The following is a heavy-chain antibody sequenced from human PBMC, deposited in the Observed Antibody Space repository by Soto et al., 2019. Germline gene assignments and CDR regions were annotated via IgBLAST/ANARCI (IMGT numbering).Heavy chain of an antibody. D-gene: IGHD6-13*01. CDR3: ARDRIPSSSRPYFDY. CDR2: ISSSSSYI. V-gene: IGHV3-21*01. Sequence: GGSLRLSCAASGFTFSSYSMNWVRQAPGKGLEWVSSISSSSSYIYYADSVKGRFTISRDNAKNSLYLQMNSLRAEDTAVYYCARDRIPSSSRPYFDYWGQGTLVTVSS. J-gene: IGHJ4*02. CDR1: GFTFSSYS.